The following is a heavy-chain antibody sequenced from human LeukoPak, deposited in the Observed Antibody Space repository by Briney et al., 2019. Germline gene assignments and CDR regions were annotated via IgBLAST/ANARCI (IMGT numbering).Heavy chain of an antibody. CDR3: ARDPSPRTSYYYYYMDA. CDR2: ISMSNFYI. Sequence: GGSLRLSCAGSGFPFSSYSMNWVRQAPGKGLEWISSISMSNFYIYYADSVKGRFTISRDNAKNSLYLQMNSLRAEDTAVYYCARDPSPRTSYYYYYMDAWGKGTTVTVSS. J-gene: IGHJ6*03. D-gene: IGHD2-2*01. V-gene: IGHV3-21*01. CDR1: GFPFSSYS.